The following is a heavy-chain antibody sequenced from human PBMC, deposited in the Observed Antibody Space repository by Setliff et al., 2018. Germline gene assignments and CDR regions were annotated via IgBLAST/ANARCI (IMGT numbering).Heavy chain of an antibody. CDR1: GASINSGTYY. D-gene: IGHD3-22*01. CDR3: ARAPRYFDSTGSYFDF. Sequence: KTSETLSLTCTVSGASINSGTYYWTWIRQPPGKGLEWIGYVHFTGSTNYNPSLKSRVTMSVDTSKNHVSLKMTSVTAADTAVYYCARAPRYFDSTGSYFDFWGQGTLVTVSS. V-gene: IGHV4-61*03. CDR2: VHFTGST. J-gene: IGHJ4*02.